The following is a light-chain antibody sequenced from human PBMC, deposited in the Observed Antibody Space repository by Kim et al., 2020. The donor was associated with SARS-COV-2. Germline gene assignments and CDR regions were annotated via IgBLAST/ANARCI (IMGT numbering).Light chain of an antibody. CDR1: QSIGSR. CDR2: KAS. J-gene: IGKJ4*02. CDR3: QEYDNNSRT. Sequence: ASVGDRVTITCRASQSIGSRLAWYQQRPGRAPKLLIYKASTLETGVPSRFSGSGSGTEFTLTISSLQPDDVATFYCQEYDNNSRTFGGGTKVDIK. V-gene: IGKV1-5*03.